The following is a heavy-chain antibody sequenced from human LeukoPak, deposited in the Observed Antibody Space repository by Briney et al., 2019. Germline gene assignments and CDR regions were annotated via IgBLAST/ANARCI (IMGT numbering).Heavy chain of an antibody. V-gene: IGHV3-74*01. CDR1: GFTFSKYG. J-gene: IGHJ4*02. D-gene: IGHD3-22*01. CDR2: INGDGSIT. CDR3: ARDLELTYYDSSGHDY. Sequence: GGSLRLSCAASGFTFSKYGMHWVRQAPGKGLVWVSRINGDGSITTYAESVKGRFIISRDNAKNTVYLQMNSLRVEDTAVYYCARDLELTYYDSSGHDYWGQGTLVTVSS.